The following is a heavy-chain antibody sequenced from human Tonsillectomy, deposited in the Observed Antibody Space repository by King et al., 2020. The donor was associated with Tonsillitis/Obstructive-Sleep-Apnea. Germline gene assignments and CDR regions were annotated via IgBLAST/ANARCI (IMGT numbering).Heavy chain of an antibody. J-gene: IGHJ6*03. D-gene: IGHD6-13*01. Sequence: QLVQSGGGVVQPGRSLRLSCAASGFTFSSYAMHWVRQAPGKGLEWVAVISYDGSNKYYADSVKGRFTISRDNSKNTLYLQMNSLRAEDTAVYYCARSPEDSSSWYGKNYYYMDVWGKGTTVTVSS. CDR3: ARSPEDSSSWYGKNYYYMDV. V-gene: IGHV3-30*04. CDR1: GFTFSSYA. CDR2: ISYDGSNK.